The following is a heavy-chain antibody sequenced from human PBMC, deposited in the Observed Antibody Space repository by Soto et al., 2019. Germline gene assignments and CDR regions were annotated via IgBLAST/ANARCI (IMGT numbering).Heavy chain of an antibody. V-gene: IGHV1-46*03. CDR1: GYTFTTYY. Sequence: GASVKVSCKASGYTFTTYYMHWVRQAPGQGLEWMGVINPSGGGTSYAQKFQGRVTLTRDTSTSTVYMELSSLRSEDTAVYSCARVTGTAMIYYFDYWGQGTLVTVSS. CDR3: ARVTGTAMIYYFDY. J-gene: IGHJ4*02. D-gene: IGHD5-18*01. CDR2: INPSGGGT.